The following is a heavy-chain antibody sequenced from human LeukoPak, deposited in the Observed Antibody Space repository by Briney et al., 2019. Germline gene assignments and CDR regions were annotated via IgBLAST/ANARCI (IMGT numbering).Heavy chain of an antibody. CDR2: ISYDGSNK. D-gene: IGHD3-22*01. V-gene: IGHV3-30*14. CDR3: ARDSKPPDSSGYYYVDYYYYMDV. J-gene: IGHJ6*03. CDR1: GFTFSSYA. Sequence: GGSLRLSCAASGFTFSSYAMHWVRQAPGKGLEWVAVISYDGSNKYYADSVKGRFTISRDNSKNTLYLQMGSLRAEDMAVYYCARDSKPPDSSGYYYVDYYYYMDVWGKGTTVTVSS.